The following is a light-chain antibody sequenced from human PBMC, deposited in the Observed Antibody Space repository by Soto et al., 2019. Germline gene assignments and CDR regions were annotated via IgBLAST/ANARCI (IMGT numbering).Light chain of an antibody. V-gene: IGKV1-39*01. CDR3: QQNYITPWT. CDR1: QSINTY. J-gene: IGKJ1*01. Sequence: DIQMTQSPSSLSASVGDSVTITCRASQSINTYLNWYQQKPGKVPKLLIYAASSLPGGVPSRFSGSGSGTEFTLTISSLQPEDVVSYYCQQNYITPWTFGQGTTVDIK. CDR2: AAS.